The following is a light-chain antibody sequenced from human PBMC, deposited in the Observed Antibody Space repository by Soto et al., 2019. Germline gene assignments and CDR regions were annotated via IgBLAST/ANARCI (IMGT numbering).Light chain of an antibody. CDR3: QQYDAWPLT. V-gene: IGKV3-20*01. J-gene: IGKJ1*01. Sequence: TNSPSSRPGPPAQGATLSWTVTKSGASNYLAWYQQKPGKAPRLLIHGISNRATGVPDRFSGSGSGTDFTLTISRLEPEDFAVYYCQQYDAWPLTFGEGTKADI. CDR1: KSGASNY. CDR2: GIS.